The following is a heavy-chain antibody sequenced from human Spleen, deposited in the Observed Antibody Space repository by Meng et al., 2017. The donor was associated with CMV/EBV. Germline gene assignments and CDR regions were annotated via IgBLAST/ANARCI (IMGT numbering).Heavy chain of an antibody. V-gene: IGHV3-21*01. CDR2: ISSSSYI. CDR3: ARDQLELLSFDY. D-gene: IGHD1-7*01. J-gene: IGHJ4*02. Sequence: SCAASGFTFSSYWMSWVRQAPGKGLEWVSSISSSSYIYYADSVKGRFTISRDNAKNSLYLQMNSLRAEDTAVYYCARDQLELLSFDYWGQGTLVTVSS. CDR1: GFTFSSYW.